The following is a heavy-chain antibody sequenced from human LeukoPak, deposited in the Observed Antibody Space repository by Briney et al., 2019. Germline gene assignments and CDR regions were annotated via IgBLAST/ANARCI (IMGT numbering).Heavy chain of an antibody. CDR2: INPSGGST. CDR3: ASPLGWDREGGDY. CDR1: GYTFTSYY. V-gene: IGHV1-46*01. J-gene: IGHJ4*02. D-gene: IGHD1-26*01. Sequence: GASVKVSCKASGYTFTSYYMHWVRQAPEQGLEWMGIINPSGGSTSYAQKFQGRVTMTRDTSTSTVYMELSSLRSEDTAVYYCASPLGWDREGGDYWGQGTLVTVSS.